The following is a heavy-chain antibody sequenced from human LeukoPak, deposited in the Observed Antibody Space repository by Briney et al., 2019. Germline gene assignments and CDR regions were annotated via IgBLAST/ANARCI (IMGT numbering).Heavy chain of an antibody. V-gene: IGHV3-74*01. J-gene: IGHJ3*02. CDR1: GFTFSSHW. CDR3: TRRLVTYYYDSSGSLDAFDI. Sequence: GSLRLSCAASGFTFSSHWMHWVRQAPGKGLVWVSRINSDGSSTNYADSVKGRFTISRDNAKNTLYLQMNSLRAEDTAVYYCTRRLVTYYYDSSGSLDAFDIWGQGTVVTVSS. D-gene: IGHD3-22*01. CDR2: INSDGSST.